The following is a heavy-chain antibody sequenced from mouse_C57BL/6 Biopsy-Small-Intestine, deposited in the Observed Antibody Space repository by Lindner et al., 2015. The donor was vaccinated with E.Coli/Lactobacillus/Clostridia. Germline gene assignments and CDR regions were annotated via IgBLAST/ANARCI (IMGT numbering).Heavy chain of an antibody. V-gene: IGHV1-81*01. Sequence: VQLQESGAELARPGASVKLSCKASGYTFTSYGISWVKQRTGQGLEWIGEIYPRSGNTYYSEKFKGKATLTADKSSSTAYMELRSLTSEDSAVYFCAKWGKIPPNYWGQGTTLTVSS. J-gene: IGHJ2*01. CDR2: IYPRSGNT. CDR1: GYTFTSYG. CDR3: AKWGKIPPNY. D-gene: IGHD1-3*01.